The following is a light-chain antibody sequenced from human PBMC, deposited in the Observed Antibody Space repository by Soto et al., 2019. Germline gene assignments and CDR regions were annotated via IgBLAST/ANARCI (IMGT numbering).Light chain of an antibody. Sequence: EIVLTQSPGTLSLSPGERATLSCRASQSVSSSFLAWYQQRPGQAPRLIIYAASSRATGIPDRFSGGGSGTEFTLTISRLQPDDVATYYCQHYISFPWTFGQGTKVDIK. CDR3: QHYISFPWT. J-gene: IGKJ1*01. V-gene: IGKV3-20*01. CDR2: AAS. CDR1: QSVSSSF.